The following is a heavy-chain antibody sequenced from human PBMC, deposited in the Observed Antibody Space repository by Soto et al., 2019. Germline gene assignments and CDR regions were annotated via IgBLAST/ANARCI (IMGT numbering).Heavy chain of an antibody. CDR1: GISLSTSGVG. D-gene: IGHD6-6*01. V-gene: IGHV2-5*01. CDR2: IYWNDDK. J-gene: IGHJ3*02. CDR3: ARGLATLPVFAFDI. Sequence: SGPTLVNPTQTLTLTCTLSGISLSTSGVGLGWIRQTPGKALEWLALIYWNDDKHYSPSLKTRLTITKDTSKNQAVLTMTNMDPVDTATYYCARGLATLPVFAFDIWGQGTVVTVSS.